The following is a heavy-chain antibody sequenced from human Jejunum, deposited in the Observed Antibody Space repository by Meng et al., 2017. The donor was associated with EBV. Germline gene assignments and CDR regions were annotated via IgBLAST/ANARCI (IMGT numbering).Heavy chain of an antibody. D-gene: IGHD3-22*01. CDR1: GGSISDNDW. Sequence: QVQPQASGPRLEKPSGTLSLTRVVYGGSISDNDWWSWVRQPPGKGLEWLGEIYHGGGTNYNPSLESRVTISVDKSKNQFSLKLNSVTVADTAVYYCAGNGYYALEYWGPGILVTVSS. J-gene: IGHJ4*02. CDR3: AGNGYYALEY. V-gene: IGHV4-4*02. CDR2: IYHGGGT.